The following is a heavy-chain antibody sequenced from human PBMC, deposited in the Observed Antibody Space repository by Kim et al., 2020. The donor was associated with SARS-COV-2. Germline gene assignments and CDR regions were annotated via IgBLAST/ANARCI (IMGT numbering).Heavy chain of an antibody. Sequence: SETLSLTCTVSGGSISSSSYYWGWIRQPPGKGLEWIGSIYYSGSTYYNPSLKSRVTISVDTSKNQFSLKLSSVTAADTAVYYCARKGMKDIVVVVAATRSGNWFDPWAREPWSPSPQ. J-gene: IGHJ5*02. CDR2: IYYSGST. V-gene: IGHV4-39*01. CDR1: GGSISSSSYY. D-gene: IGHD2-15*01. CDR3: ARKGMKDIVVVVAATRSGNWFDP.